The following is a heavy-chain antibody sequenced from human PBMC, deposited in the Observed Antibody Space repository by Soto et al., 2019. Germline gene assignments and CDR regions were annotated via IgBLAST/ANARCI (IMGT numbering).Heavy chain of an antibody. J-gene: IGHJ4*02. CDR1: GFSFSNYA. D-gene: IGHD3-22*01. CDR2: ISGGGGGT. V-gene: IGHV3-23*01. CDR3: ARDSYYHSSSGYYVFDY. Sequence: GGSLRLSCAASGFSFSNYAMNWVRQAPGKGLEWVSGISGGGGGTYYADSVKGRFIISRDNSKNTVYLQMNSLRAEDTAVYYCARDSYYHSSSGYYVFDYWGQGTLVTVSS.